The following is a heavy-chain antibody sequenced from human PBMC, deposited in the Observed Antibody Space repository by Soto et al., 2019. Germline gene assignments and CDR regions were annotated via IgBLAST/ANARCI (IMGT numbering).Heavy chain of an antibody. CDR3: ARWGTTGGLDD. J-gene: IGHJ4*02. D-gene: IGHD3-16*01. V-gene: IGHV3-30*19. CDR2: TSDDGSNK. CDR1: GFTFRSYV. Sequence: QVQLVESGGGVVQPGTSLRLSCVGSGFTFRSYVIHWVRQAPGKGLEWVALTSDDGSNKYYDDSVKGRFTISRDNSRNTVDLQMDSLRIEYTALYYCARWGTTGGLDDWGQGTLVSVSS.